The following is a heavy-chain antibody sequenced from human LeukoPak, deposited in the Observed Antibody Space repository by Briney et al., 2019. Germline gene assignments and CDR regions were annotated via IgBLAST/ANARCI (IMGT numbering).Heavy chain of an antibody. CDR3: ARGPPRYCSSTSCSLFDP. Sequence: GGSLRLSCAASGFTFSSYDMHWVRQATGKGLEWVSAIGTAGDTYYPGSVKGRFTISRENAKNSLYLQMNSLRAGDTAVYCCARGPPRYCSSTSCSLFDPWGQGTLVTVSS. CDR1: GFTFSSYD. D-gene: IGHD2-2*01. CDR2: IGTAGDT. J-gene: IGHJ5*02. V-gene: IGHV3-13*01.